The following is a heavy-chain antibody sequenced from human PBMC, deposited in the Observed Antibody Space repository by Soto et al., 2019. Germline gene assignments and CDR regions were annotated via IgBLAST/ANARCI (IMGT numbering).Heavy chain of an antibody. CDR3: ARHPSDFWFDP. Sequence: QLQLQESGPGLVKPSETLSLTCSVSGGSISSSSYFWGWIRQPPGKGLEWIGSIYYSGSTYYNPALESRVTVSVDTSKTQFSLKLSSVTAADTAVYYCARHPSDFWFDPWGQGTLVTVSS. V-gene: IGHV4-39*01. CDR2: IYYSGST. D-gene: IGHD2-21*02. J-gene: IGHJ5*02. CDR1: GGSISSSSYF.